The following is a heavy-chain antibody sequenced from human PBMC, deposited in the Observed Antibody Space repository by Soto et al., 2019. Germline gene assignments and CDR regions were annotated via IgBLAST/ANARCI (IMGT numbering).Heavy chain of an antibody. D-gene: IGHD6-25*01. Sequence: ASVKVSCKASGYTFTSYDINWVRQATGQGLEWMGWMNPNSGNTGYAQKFQGRVTITRATSASTACMELGRLRSVVTAVYYCGRAVAAAADFDSWGQATVLTVSS. V-gene: IGHV1-8*01. CDR1: GYTFTSYD. J-gene: IGHJ4*02. CDR3: GRAVAAAADFDS. CDR2: MNPNSGNT.